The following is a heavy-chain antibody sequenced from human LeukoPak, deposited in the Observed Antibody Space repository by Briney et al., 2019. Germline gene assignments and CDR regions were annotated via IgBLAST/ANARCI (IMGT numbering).Heavy chain of an antibody. CDR2: IFTSGST. J-gene: IGHJ4*02. D-gene: IGHD3-16*01. Sequence: PSETLSLTCTVSGGSISNYYWSWIRQPAGKGLEWIGRIFTSGSTNYNPSLKSRVTMSVDTSKNQFSLKLSSVTAADTAVYYCARVGLRLGESDYWGQGTLVTVSS. V-gene: IGHV4-4*07. CDR3: ARVGLRLGESDY. CDR1: GGSISNYY.